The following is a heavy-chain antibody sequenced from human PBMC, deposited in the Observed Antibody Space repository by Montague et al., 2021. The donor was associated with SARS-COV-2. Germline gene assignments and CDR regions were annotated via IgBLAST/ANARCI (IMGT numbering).Heavy chain of an antibody. D-gene: IGHD2-21*02. Sequence: SQTLSLTCAVYGGSSSVYYWSWIRQPPGKGLEWIGEINHSGSTNYNPSLKSRVTISSDTSKNQFSLKLNSVTAADTAVYFCVVVVPAMRPRSDYWGQGTLVTVSS. CDR2: INHSGST. CDR1: GGSSSVYY. J-gene: IGHJ4*02. CDR3: VVVVPAMRPRSDY. V-gene: IGHV4-34*01.